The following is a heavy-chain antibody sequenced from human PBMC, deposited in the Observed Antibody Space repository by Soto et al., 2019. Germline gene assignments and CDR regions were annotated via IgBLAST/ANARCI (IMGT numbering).Heavy chain of an antibody. D-gene: IGHD3-10*01. V-gene: IGHV3-30-3*01. Sequence: GGSLRLSCAASGFTFSSYAMHWVRQAPGKGLEWVAVISYDGSNKYYADSVKGRFTISRDNSKNTLYLQMNSLRAEDTAVYYCASDSYYSIIYPFQHWGQGTLVTVSS. CDR3: ASDSYYSIIYPFQH. CDR2: ISYDGSNK. J-gene: IGHJ1*01. CDR1: GFTFSSYA.